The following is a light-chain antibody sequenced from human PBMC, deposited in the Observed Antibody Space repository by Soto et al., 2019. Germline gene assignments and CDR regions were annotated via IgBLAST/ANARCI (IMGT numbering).Light chain of an antibody. J-gene: IGLJ1*01. CDR2: DVD. CDR1: SSDVGGYNY. CDR3: CSYAGSYPFL. V-gene: IGLV2-11*01. Sequence: QSALTQPRSVSGSPGQSVTISCTGTSSDVGGYNYVSWYQHHPGKAPKLMIYDVDKRPSGVPGRFSGSKSGNTASLTISGLQAEDEADYYCCSYAGSYPFLFGTGTKAPS.